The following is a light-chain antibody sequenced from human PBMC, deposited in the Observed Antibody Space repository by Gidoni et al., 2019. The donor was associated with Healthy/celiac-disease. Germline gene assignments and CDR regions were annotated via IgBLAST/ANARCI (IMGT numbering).Light chain of an antibody. Sequence: EIVLTQSPGTLSLSPGERATLSCRASQSVRSSYLAWYQQKPGQAPRLLIYGASSRATGIPDRFSGSGSGTDFTLTISRLEPEDFAVYYCQQYGSSPNTFGQXTKLEIK. CDR2: GAS. J-gene: IGKJ2*01. V-gene: IGKV3-20*01. CDR1: QSVRSSY. CDR3: QQYGSSPNT.